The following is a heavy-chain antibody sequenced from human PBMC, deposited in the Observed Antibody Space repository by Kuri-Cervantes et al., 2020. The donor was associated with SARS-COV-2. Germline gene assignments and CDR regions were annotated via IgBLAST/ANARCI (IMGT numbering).Heavy chain of an antibody. CDR3: ARGSAAADYFFYGMDV. V-gene: IGHV3-30*03. Sequence: SLKISCAASGFTFSNFGMHWVRQAPGKGVEWVTLISYDGSDKYYADSVKGRFTISRDNSKRTLFLQMNSLRAEDTAEYYCARGSAAADYFFYGMDVWGRGTTVTVSS. D-gene: IGHD6-13*01. J-gene: IGHJ6*02. CDR1: GFTFSNFG. CDR2: ISYDGSDK.